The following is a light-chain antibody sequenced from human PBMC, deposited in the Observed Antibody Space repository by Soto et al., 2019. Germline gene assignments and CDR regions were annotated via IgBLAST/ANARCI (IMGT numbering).Light chain of an antibody. CDR1: QSINSKS. V-gene: IGKV3-20*01. CDR3: QHYGGSFI. CDR2: NTS. J-gene: IGKJ3*01. Sequence: EIVLTQSPGTLSLSPGEGATVSCRVSQSINSKSLVWYQRKCGQAPRLLIYNTSTRATGIPDRFSGSGSGTDFTLSISGLEPEDVAVYYCQHYGGSFIFGHGTKVDFK.